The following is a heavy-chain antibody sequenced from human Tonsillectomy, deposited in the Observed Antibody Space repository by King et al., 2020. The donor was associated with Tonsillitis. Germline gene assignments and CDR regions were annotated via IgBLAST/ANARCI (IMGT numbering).Heavy chain of an antibody. CDR2: ISYDGSNK. D-gene: IGHD3-3*01. J-gene: IGHJ6*02. CDR1: GFTFSTYG. Sequence: VQLVEAGGGVVQPGRSLRLSCAAAGFTFSTYGMHWVRQAPGKGLEWGAVISYDGSNKYYADSVKGRFTISRDNSKNTLYLQMNSLRAEDTAVYYCAKGRGPSHDFWSGSPIYYYNGMDVWGQGTTVTVSS. V-gene: IGHV3-30*18. CDR3: AKGRGPSHDFWSGSPIYYYNGMDV.